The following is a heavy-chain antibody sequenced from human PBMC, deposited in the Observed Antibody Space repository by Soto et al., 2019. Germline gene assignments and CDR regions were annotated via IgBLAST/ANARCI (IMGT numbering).Heavy chain of an antibody. J-gene: IGHJ4*02. Sequence: QVQVVQSGAEVKKPESSVKVSCKPSGGTFNTYTVNWVRLAPGHGLEWMGRFIPILDMGNYAQKFQDRVTIPADRSTFTAYMELNSLTSDDTAVYYCAITYCRDNSCPRDFDFWGPGTRVTVSS. CDR1: GGTFNTYT. D-gene: IGHD2-21*01. V-gene: IGHV1-69*02. CDR2: FIPILDMG. CDR3: AITYCRDNSCPRDFDF.